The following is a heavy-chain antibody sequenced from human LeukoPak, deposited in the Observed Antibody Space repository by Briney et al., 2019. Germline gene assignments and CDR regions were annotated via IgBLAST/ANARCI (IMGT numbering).Heavy chain of an antibody. CDR1: GFTFSNYE. V-gene: IGHV3-48*03. CDR2: MSSSGSSI. Sequence: EGSLRLSCAASGFTFSNYEMNWVRQAPGKGLEWVSYMSSSGSSIHYAESVKGRFTISRDNAKNSLYLLLNSLRAEDTAVYYCARDAEGATAFFDYWGQGTLVTVSS. J-gene: IGHJ4*02. CDR3: ARDAEGATAFFDY.